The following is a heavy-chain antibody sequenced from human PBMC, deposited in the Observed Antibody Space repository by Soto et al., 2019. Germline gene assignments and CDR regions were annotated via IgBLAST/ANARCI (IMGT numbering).Heavy chain of an antibody. CDR3: TTDLGWGDCSGGSCPYHYYYYGMDV. V-gene: IGHV3-15*01. CDR2: IKSKTDGGTT. J-gene: IGHJ6*02. D-gene: IGHD2-15*01. Sequence: PGGSLRLSCAASGFTFSNAWMSWVRQAPGKGLEWVGRIKSKTDGGTTDYAAPVKGRFTISRDDSKNTLYLQMNSLKTEDTAVYYCTTDLGWGDCSGGSCPYHYYYYGMDVWGQGTTVTVSS. CDR1: GFTFSNAW.